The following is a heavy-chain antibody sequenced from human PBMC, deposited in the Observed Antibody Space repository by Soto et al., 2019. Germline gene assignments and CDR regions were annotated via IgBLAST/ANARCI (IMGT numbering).Heavy chain of an antibody. CDR2: VFWNDYK. CDR1: GFSFGVSGVG. CDR3: ARAYTYDFDH. V-gene: IGHV2-5*01. D-gene: IGHD2-21*01. Sequence: QITLKESGPTLVKPTQTLTLTCTFSGFSFGVSGVGVGWIRQPPGRALELLGLVFWNDYKRYSPSLESRLTLTNDTSNYHVVLTGTNLDPGDTGTYYCARAYTYDFDHWGQGTLVTVSS. J-gene: IGHJ4*02.